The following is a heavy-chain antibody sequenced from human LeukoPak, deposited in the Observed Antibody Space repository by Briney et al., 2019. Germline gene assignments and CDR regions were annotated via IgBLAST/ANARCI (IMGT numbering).Heavy chain of an antibody. CDR2: INHSGST. J-gene: IGHJ5*02. Sequence: PSETLSLTCAVYGGSFSGYYWSWTRQPPGKGLEWIGEINHSGSTNYNPSLKSRVTISVDTSKNQFSLKLSSVTAADTAVYYCARATSGLLWFGESQNWFDPWGQGTLVTVSS. D-gene: IGHD3-10*01. CDR1: GGSFSGYY. V-gene: IGHV4-34*01. CDR3: ARATSGLLWFGESQNWFDP.